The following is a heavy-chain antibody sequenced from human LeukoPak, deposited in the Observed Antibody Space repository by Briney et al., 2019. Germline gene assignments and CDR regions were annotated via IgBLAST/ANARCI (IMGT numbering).Heavy chain of an antibody. V-gene: IGHV3-48*01. CDR2: IYSSSSTI. CDR1: GFTFSSYS. CDR3: AKERTPRYSSAWPLDY. D-gene: IGHD6-19*01. J-gene: IGHJ4*02. Sequence: GGSLRLSCAASGFTFSSYSMNWVRQAPGKGLEWVSYIYSSSSTIYYADSVKGRFTISRDNGKNSLYLQMNSLRAEDTAVYYCAKERTPRYSSAWPLDYWGQGTLVTVSS.